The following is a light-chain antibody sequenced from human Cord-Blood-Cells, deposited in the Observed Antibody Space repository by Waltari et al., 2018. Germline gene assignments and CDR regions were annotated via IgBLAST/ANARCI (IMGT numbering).Light chain of an antibody. CDR3: SSYTSSSNWV. V-gene: IGLV2-14*01. Sequence: QSALTQPASVSGSPGQSITISCTGTSSDVGGYNYVSWYQQHPGKAPKLMMYDVSKRPSGVSNRFSGSKSRNTASLTISGLQAEDEADYYCSSYTSSSNWVFGGGTKLTVL. CDR2: DVS. J-gene: IGLJ3*02. CDR1: SSDVGGYNY.